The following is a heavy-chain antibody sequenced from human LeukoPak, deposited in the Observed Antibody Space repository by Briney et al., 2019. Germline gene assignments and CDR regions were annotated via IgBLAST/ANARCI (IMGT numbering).Heavy chain of an antibody. CDR1: GFTFSSYA. CDR3: AKARAGDITAAFNY. V-gene: IGHV3-23*01. D-gene: IGHD6-13*01. CDR2: ISGSGGST. Sequence: GGSLRLSCAASGFTFSSYAMSWVRQAPGKGLEWVSAISGSGGSTYYADSVKGRFTISRDNSENTLRLQMNSLRAEDTAIYYCAKARAGDITAAFNYWGQGTLVTVSS. J-gene: IGHJ4*02.